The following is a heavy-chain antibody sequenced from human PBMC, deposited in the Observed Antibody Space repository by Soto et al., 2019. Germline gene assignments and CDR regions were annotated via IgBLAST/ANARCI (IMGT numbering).Heavy chain of an antibody. V-gene: IGHV1-69*06. Sequence: PVKVSCKASGCTFSSYAICWVRQAPGQGLEWMGGIIPIFGTANYAQKFQGRVTITADKSTSTAYMELSSLRSEDTAVYYCAREPWSGYSAFDIWCQGTLVTGS. J-gene: IGHJ3*02. CDR2: IIPIFGTA. CDR3: AREPWSGYSAFDI. D-gene: IGHD3-3*01. CDR1: GCTFSSYA.